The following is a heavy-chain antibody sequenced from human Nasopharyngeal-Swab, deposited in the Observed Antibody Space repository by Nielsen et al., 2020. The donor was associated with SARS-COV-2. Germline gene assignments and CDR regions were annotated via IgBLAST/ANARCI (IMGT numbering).Heavy chain of an antibody. CDR3: ARWAGIGDYYYGMDV. CDR2: ISAYNGNT. V-gene: IGHV1-18*01. J-gene: IGHJ6*02. D-gene: IGHD6-19*01. CDR1: GYTFTSYG. Sequence: ASVKVSCKASGYTFTSYGISWVRQAPGQGLEWMGWISAYNGNTNYAQKLQGRVTMTTDTFTSTAYMELRSLRSDDTAVYYCARWAGIGDYYYGMDVWGQGTTVTVSS.